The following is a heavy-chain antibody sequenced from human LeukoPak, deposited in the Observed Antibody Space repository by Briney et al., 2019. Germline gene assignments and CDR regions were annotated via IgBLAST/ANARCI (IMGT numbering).Heavy chain of an antibody. CDR3: ARSSGTDSGWWYWFDS. Sequence: GGSLRLSCAASGLTVSGNYMSWVRQAPGKGLEWVSVIYSGASTYYADSVKGRFTISRDNSKSTFYLQMNSLRVEDTAVYYCARSSGTDSGWWYWFDSWGQGTLVIVSS. V-gene: IGHV3-53*01. J-gene: IGHJ5*01. CDR2: IYSGAST. CDR1: GLTVSGNY. D-gene: IGHD6-19*01.